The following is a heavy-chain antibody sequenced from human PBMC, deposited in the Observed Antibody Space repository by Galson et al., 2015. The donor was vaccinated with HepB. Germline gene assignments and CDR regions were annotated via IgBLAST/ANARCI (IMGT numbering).Heavy chain of an antibody. CDR1: GFTFDDYA. D-gene: IGHD4-17*01. J-gene: IGHJ2*01. V-gene: IGHV3-9*01. CDR2: ISRNSFSI. CDR3: AKGYGDGNWYFER. Sequence: SLRLSCAGSGFTFDDYAMHWVRQAPGKGLEWVSGISRNSFSIGYGDSVKGRFTISRDNAKHSLYLQMNRLRAEDTALYFCAKGYGDGNWYFERWGRGTLVTVSS.